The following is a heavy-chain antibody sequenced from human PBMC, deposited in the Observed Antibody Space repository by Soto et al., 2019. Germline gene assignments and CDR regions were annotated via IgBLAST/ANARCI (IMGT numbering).Heavy chain of an antibody. Sequence: ASVKVSCKASGYTFTSYGISWVRQAPGQGLEWMGWISAYNGNTNYAQKLQGRVTMTTDTSTSTAYMELRSLRSDDTAVYYCARVESAVPAAKASYMDVWGKGTTVTVSS. D-gene: IGHD2-2*01. CDR1: GYTFTSYG. CDR2: ISAYNGNT. V-gene: IGHV1-18*01. CDR3: ARVESAVPAAKASYMDV. J-gene: IGHJ6*03.